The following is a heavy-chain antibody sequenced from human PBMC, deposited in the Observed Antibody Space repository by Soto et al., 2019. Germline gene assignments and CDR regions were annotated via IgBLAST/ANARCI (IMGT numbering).Heavy chain of an antibody. CDR1: GGSISSSSYY. CDR2: IYYSGST. Sequence: PSETLSLTCTVSGGSISSSSYYWGWIRQPPGKGLEWIGSIYYSGSTYYNPSLKSRVTISVDTSKNQFSLKLSSVTAADTAVYYCARVEYDFWSGYNNWFDPWGQGTLVTVSS. CDR3: ARVEYDFWSGYNNWFDP. V-gene: IGHV4-39*07. J-gene: IGHJ5*02. D-gene: IGHD3-3*01.